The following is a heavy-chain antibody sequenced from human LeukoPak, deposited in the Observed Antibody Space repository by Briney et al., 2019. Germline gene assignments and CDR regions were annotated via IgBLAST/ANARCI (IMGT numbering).Heavy chain of an antibody. CDR3: ASALDYYDSRDIDN. D-gene: IGHD3-22*01. CDR2: IWYDGSNK. J-gene: IGHJ4*02. CDR1: GFTFSSYG. V-gene: IGHV3-33*01. Sequence: GGSLRLSCAASGFTFSSYGMHWVRQAQGKWLEWLAVIWYDGSNKYYADSVKGRFTISRDNSKNTLYLQMNSLRAEDTAVYYCASALDYYDSRDIDNWGQGTLVTVSS.